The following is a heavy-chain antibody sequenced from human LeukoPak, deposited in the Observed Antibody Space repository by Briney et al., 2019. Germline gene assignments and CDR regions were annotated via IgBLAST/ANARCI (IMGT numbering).Heavy chain of an antibody. CDR1: GGSFSGYY. CDR2: INHSGST. V-gene: IGHV4-34*01. D-gene: IGHD3-16*01. J-gene: IGHJ4*02. CDR3: AGGGGAD. Sequence: SETLSLTCAVYGGSFSGYYWSWIRQPPRKGLEWIGEINHSGSTNYNPSLKSRVTISVDTSKNQFSLKLSSVTAADTAVYYCAGGGGADWGQGTLVTVSS.